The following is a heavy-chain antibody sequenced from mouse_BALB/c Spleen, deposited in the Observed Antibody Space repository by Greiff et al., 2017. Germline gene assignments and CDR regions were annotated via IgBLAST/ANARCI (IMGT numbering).Heavy chain of an antibody. CDR2: ISDGGSYT. Sequence: EVQGVESGGGLVKPGGSLKLSCAASGFTFSDYYMYWVRQTPEKRLEWVATISDGGSYTYYPDSVKGRFTISRDNAKNNLYLQMSSLKSEDTAMYYCARGEYYFDYWGQGTTLTVSS. J-gene: IGHJ2*01. CDR3: ARGEYYFDY. V-gene: IGHV5-4*02. CDR1: GFTFSDYY.